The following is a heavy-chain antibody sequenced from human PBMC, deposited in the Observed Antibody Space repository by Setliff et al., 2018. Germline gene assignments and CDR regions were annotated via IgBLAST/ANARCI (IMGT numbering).Heavy chain of an antibody. V-gene: IGHV1-18*01. Sequence: ASVKVACRASGYTLTSYDISWVRQSPGQGLEWMGGFSAYNGNTNYAQKLQGRVTMPRDTSTSTVYMDMSSLRSEDTAVYYCASDVFPYHYEGAFDIWGQGTMVTVSS. D-gene: IGHD3-22*01. J-gene: IGHJ3*02. CDR1: GYTLTSYD. CDR3: ASDVFPYHYEGAFDI. CDR2: FSAYNGNT.